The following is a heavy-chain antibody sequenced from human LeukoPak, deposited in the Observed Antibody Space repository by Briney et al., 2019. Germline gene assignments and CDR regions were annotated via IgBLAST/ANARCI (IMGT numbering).Heavy chain of an antibody. CDR2: IIPIFGTA. V-gene: IGHV1-69*13. CDR3: ARDVSGWFDY. CDR1: GYTFTSYG. D-gene: IGHD6-19*01. J-gene: IGHJ4*02. Sequence: ASVKVSCKASGYTFTSYGISWVRQAPGQGLEWMGGIIPIFGTANYAQKFQGRVTITADESTSTAYMELSSLRSEDTAVYYCARDVSGWFDYWGQGTLVTVSS.